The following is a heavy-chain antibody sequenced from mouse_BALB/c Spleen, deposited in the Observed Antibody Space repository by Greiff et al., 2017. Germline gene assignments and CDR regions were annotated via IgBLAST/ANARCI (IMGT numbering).Heavy chain of an antibody. V-gene: IGHV1-4*02. CDR3: ARGTGGDLYYFDY. J-gene: IGHJ2*01. CDR2: INPSSGYT. D-gene: IGHD3-3*01. Sequence: QVQLKQSAAELARPGASVKMSCKASGYTFTSYTMHWVKQRPGQGLEWIGYINPSSGYTEYNQKFKDKTTLTADKSSSTAYMQLSSLTSEDSAVYYCARGTGGDLYYFDYWGQGTTLTVSS. CDR1: GYTFTSYT.